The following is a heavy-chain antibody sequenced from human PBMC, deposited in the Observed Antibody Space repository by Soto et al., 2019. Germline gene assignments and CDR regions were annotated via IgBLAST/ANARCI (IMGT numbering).Heavy chain of an antibody. CDR1: GFTFTDYW. V-gene: IGHV3-74*01. J-gene: IGHJ6*03. CDR3: ARGARGYYYMDV. CDR2: VKYDVSST. D-gene: IGHD3-10*01. Sequence: EVQLVESGGGLVQPGGSLRLSCAASGFTFTDYWMHWVRQVPGEGLVWVSRVKYDVSSTNYADSVKGRFTISRGNAKNTLYLQMNSLRNEDTAVYFCARGARGYYYMDVWGKGTTVTVSS.